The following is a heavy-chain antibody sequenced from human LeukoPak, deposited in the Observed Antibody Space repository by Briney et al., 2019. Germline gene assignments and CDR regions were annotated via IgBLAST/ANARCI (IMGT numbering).Heavy chain of an antibody. CDR1: GGSMTAGDYY. J-gene: IGHJ3*02. D-gene: IGHD6-13*01. V-gene: IGHV4-39*07. CDR3: ARDTARSSSWYFDAFDI. CDR2: S. Sequence: PSETLSLTCTVSGGSMTAGDYYWGWVRQPPGTGLQWVATSYQGASLKSRVTIPLDTSKNQFSLKLSSVTAADTAVYYCARDTARSSSWYFDAFDIWGQGTMVTVSS.